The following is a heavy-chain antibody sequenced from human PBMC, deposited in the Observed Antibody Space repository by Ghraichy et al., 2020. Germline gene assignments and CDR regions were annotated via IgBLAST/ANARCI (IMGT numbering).Heavy chain of an antibody. CDR1: GFTFSNYA. D-gene: IGHD3-10*01. V-gene: IGHV3-23*01. CDR2: ISGSAVGT. Sequence: GGSLRLSCAASGFTFSNYAMSWVRQAPGRGLEWVSSISGSAVGTYYADSVKGRFTISRDNSKNTLYLQINSLKAEDTAVYYCAKDTQYYESGSEYDYWGQGTLVTVSS. CDR3: AKDTQYYESGSEYDY. J-gene: IGHJ4*02.